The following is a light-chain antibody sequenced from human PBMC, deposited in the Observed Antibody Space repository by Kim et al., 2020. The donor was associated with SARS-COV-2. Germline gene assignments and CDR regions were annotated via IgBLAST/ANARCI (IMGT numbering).Light chain of an antibody. CDR2: DTN. CDR3: LLYYSGDRV. Sequence: SRHYPYWVQQRPGQAPRTLIYDTNKKHSWTPARFSGSLLGGKPALTLSGALPEDEADYYCLLYYSGDRVFGRGTQLTVL. J-gene: IGLJ3*02. CDR1: SRHY. V-gene: IGLV7-46*01.